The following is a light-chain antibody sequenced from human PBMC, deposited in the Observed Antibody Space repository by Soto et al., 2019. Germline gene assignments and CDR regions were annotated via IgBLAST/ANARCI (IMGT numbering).Light chain of an antibody. J-gene: IGKJ4*01. Sequence: EIVLTQSPGTLSLSSGERATLSCRASQSVRSNYLAWYQQKPGQAPRLLIYGASSRATGITDRFGGSGSGTDFTLTISRLETEDFAVYYCQQYASSPLTFGGGTKVEIK. CDR1: QSVRSNY. CDR3: QQYASSPLT. CDR2: GAS. V-gene: IGKV3-20*01.